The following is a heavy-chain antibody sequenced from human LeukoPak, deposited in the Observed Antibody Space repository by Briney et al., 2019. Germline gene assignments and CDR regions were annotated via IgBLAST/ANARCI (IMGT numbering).Heavy chain of an antibody. V-gene: IGHV3-66*01. CDR3: ARSSYGDYSGFDY. CDR1: GFTFSDYY. J-gene: IGHJ4*02. CDR2: IYSGGTT. D-gene: IGHD4-17*01. Sequence: GGSLRLSCAASGFTFSDYYMSWVRQAPGKGLEWVSVIYSGGTTYYADSVKGRFTISRDNSYNTLYLQMNSLRAEDTAVYYCARSSYGDYSGFDYWGQGTLVTVSS.